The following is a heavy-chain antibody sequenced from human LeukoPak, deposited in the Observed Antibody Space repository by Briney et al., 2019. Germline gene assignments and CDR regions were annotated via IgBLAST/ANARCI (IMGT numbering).Heavy chain of an antibody. CDR2: ISGSGGST. J-gene: IGHJ4*02. CDR3: AKGSAWYYGSGSSHFDY. V-gene: IGHV3-23*01. Sequence: GGSLRLFCAAAGFTFSSYAMSCVRQAPGKGLEWVSAISGSGGSTYYADSVKGRSTISRDNSKNTLYLQMDSLRAEDTAVYYCAKGSAWYYGSGSSHFDYWGQGTLVTVSS. D-gene: IGHD3-10*01. CDR1: GFTFSSYA.